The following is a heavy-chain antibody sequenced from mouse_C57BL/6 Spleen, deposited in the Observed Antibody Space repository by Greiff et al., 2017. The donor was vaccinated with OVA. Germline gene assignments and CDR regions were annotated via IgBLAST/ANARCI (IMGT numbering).Heavy chain of an antibody. CDR3: ARSGGYPPFGY. Sequence: VQLQQPGAELVKPGASVKISCKASGYSFTGYYMNWVKQSPEKSLEWIGEINPSTGGTTYNQKFKAKATLTVDKSSSTAYMQLKSLTSEDSAVYYCARSGGYPPFGYWGQGTTLTVSS. V-gene: IGHV1-42*01. J-gene: IGHJ2*01. D-gene: IGHD2-2*01. CDR2: INPSTGGT. CDR1: GYSFTGYY.